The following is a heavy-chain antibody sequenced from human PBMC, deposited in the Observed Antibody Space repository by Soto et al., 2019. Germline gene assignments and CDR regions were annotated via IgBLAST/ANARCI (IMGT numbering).Heavy chain of an antibody. CDR3: ARLGGWLQLDAFDI. CDR1: GFTFSDYY. CDR2: ISSSGSTI. J-gene: IGHJ3*02. D-gene: IGHD5-12*01. Sequence: PGGSLRLSCAASGFTFSDYYMSWIRQAPGRGLEWVSYISSSGSTIYYADSVKGRFTISRDNAKNSLYLQMNSLRAEDTAVYYCARLGGWLQLDAFDIWRQGTMVTVSS. V-gene: IGHV3-11*01.